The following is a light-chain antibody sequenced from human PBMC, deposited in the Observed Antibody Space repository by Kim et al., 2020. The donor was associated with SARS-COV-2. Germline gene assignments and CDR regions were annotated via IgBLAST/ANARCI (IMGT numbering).Light chain of an antibody. V-gene: IGLV1-40*01. J-gene: IGLJ1*01. CDR3: QSYDSSLSVYV. CDR1: SANTGAGYD. CDR2: GNS. Sequence: VTMSCTGSSANTGAGYDVPWYQQLPGTAPKLLIYGNSNRPSGVPDRFSGSKSGTSASLAITGLQAEDEADYYCQSYDSSLSVYVFGTGTKVTVL.